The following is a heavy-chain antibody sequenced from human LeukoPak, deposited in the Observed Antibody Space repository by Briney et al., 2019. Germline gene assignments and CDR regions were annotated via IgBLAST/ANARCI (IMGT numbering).Heavy chain of an antibody. CDR2: INTDGSST. CDR1: GFTFSSCG. CDR3: ARAYSSSWANDY. D-gene: IGHD6-13*01. J-gene: IGHJ4*02. Sequence: GGSLRLSCAASGFTFSSCGMHWVRQAPGKGLVWVSRINTDGSSTSYADSVKGRFTISRDNAKNTLYLQMNSLRAEDTAVYYCARAYSSSWANDYWGQGTLVTVSS. V-gene: IGHV3-74*01.